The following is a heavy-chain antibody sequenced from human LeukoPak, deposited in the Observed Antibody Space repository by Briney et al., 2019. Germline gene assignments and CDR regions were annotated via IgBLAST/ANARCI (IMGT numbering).Heavy chain of an antibody. CDR3: AKHDSSSDF. CDR1: GFIFSSYG. J-gene: IGHJ4*02. D-gene: IGHD3-22*01. CDR2: IRSDGSDK. V-gene: IGHV3-30*02. Sequence: GGSLRLSCAASGFIFSSYGMHWVRQPPGKGLEWVAFIRSDGSDKHYTASVKGRFTISRDNSKNTLYLQMNSLRPEDTAMYYCAKHDSSSDFWGKGTLVTVSS.